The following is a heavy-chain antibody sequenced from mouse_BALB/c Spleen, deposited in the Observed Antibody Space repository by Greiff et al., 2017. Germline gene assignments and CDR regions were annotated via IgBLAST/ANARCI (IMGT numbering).Heavy chain of an antibody. CDR2: ISDGGSYT. J-gene: IGHJ4*01. CDR3: ARDRSGLRRYAMDY. D-gene: IGHD2-4*01. Sequence: DVQLVESGGGLVKPGGSLKLSCAASGFTFSDYYMYWVRQTPEKRLEWVATISDGGSYTYYPDSVKGRFTISRDNAKNNLYLQMSSLKSEDTAMYYCARDRSGLRRYAMDYWGQGTSVTVSS. V-gene: IGHV5-4*02. CDR1: GFTFSDYY.